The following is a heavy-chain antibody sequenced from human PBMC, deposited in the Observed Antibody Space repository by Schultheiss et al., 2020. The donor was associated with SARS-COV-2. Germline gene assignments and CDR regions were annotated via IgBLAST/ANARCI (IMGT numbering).Heavy chain of an antibody. Sequence: SETLSLTCTVSGGSISSYYWTWIRQPPGKGLEWIGRIYSSGSTNYNPSLKSRVTISVDTSKNQFSLKLSSVTAADTAVYYCATGAIGNSGWSVPYYFYGMDVWGQGTTVTVSS. J-gene: IGHJ6*02. D-gene: IGHD6-19*01. V-gene: IGHV4-59*01. CDR1: GGSISSYY. CDR3: ATGAIGNSGWSVPYYFYGMDV. CDR2: IYSSGST.